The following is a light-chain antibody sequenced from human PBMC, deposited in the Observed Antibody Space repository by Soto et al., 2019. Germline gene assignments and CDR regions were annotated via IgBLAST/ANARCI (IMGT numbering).Light chain of an antibody. Sequence: QSVLTQPPSASGTPGQRVTISCSGSSSNIGSNTVNWYQQLPGTAPKLLIYSNNQRPSGVPDRFSGSKSGTSASLAISGLQSEDEADYYCAAWDDSLNKVFGTWTKLTVL. V-gene: IGLV1-44*01. J-gene: IGLJ1*01. CDR3: AAWDDSLNKV. CDR2: SNN. CDR1: SSNIGSNT.